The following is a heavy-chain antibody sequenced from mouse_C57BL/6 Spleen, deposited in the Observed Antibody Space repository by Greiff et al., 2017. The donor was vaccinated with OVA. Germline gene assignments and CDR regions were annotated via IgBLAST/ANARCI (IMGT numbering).Heavy chain of an antibody. CDR2: ISTNYGTT. J-gene: IGHJ3*01. V-gene: IGHV1-39*01. Sequence: VQLKESGPELVQPGASVKISCTASGYSFTDYNMNWVKQSTGKSLEWIGVISTNYGTTSYNQKFKGKATLTVDHYYSTAYMQRNSLTFEDAAVYYCAECSSGYCAWFADWGQGTLVTVSA. CDR3: AECSSGYCAWFAD. D-gene: IGHD3-2*02. CDR1: GYSFTDYN.